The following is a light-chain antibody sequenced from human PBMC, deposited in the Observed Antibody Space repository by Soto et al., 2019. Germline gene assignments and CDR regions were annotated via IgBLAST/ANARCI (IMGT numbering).Light chain of an antibody. CDR1: SSDVGGYNY. V-gene: IGLV2-14*01. Sequence: QSALTQPASVSGSPGQSITISCTGTSSDVGGYNYVSWYQQHPGKAPKLMIYEVSNRPSGVSNRFSGSKSGNKDSLTISGLQAEDEDDYYCSSYTSSSTLVFGGGTKLTVL. J-gene: IGLJ2*01. CDR3: SSYTSSSTLV. CDR2: EVS.